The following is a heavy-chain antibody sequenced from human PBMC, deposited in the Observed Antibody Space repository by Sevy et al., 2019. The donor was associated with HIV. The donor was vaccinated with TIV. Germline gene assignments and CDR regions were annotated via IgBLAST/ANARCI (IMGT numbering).Heavy chain of an antibody. D-gene: IGHD2-15*01. J-gene: IGHJ6*02. V-gene: IGHV3-30*18. CDR1: GFTFGTYD. Sequence: GGSLRLSCAASGFTFGTYDMHWVRQAPGKGLEWVAIISCDGSYRYYADSVRGRFIMSRDNSKKTMYLQLSSLLIEDTAVYYCAKNRPPGGSLFSRHGMDVWGRGTTVTVSS. CDR2: ISCDGSYR. CDR3: AKNRPPGGSLFSRHGMDV.